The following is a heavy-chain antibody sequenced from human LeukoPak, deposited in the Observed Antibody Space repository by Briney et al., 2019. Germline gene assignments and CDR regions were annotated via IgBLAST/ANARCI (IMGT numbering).Heavy chain of an antibody. V-gene: IGHV3-7*01. J-gene: IGHJ4*02. Sequence: GGSPRLSCAASGFTFSSYWMSWVRQAPGKGLEWVANIKQDGSEKYYVDSVKGRLTISRDNAKNSLYLQMNSLRAEDTAVYYCARDRAHVLLWFGELGDDSPRFDYWGQGTLVTVSS. D-gene: IGHD3-10*01. CDR3: ARDRAHVLLWFGELGDDSPRFDY. CDR1: GFTFSSYW. CDR2: IKQDGSEK.